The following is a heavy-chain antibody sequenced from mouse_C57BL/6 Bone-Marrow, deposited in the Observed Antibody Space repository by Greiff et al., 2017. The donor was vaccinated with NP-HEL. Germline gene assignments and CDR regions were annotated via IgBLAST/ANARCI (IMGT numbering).Heavy chain of an antibody. CDR1: GYTFTSYG. CDR2: IYPRSGNT. V-gene: IGHV1-81*01. D-gene: IGHD1-1*01. J-gene: IGHJ3*01. Sequence: QVTLKESGAELARPGASVKLSCKASGYTFTSYGISWVKQRTGQGLEWIGEIYPRSGNTYYNEKFKGKATLTADKSSSTAYMELRSLTSEDSAVYFCARKGYYYGSSKFAYWGQGTLVTVSA. CDR3: ARKGYYYGSSKFAY.